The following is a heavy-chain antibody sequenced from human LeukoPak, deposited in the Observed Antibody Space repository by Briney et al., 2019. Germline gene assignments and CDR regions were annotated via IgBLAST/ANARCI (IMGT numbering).Heavy chain of an antibody. V-gene: IGHV4-4*02. CDR3: ARGYSSGWRKIYYFDY. D-gene: IGHD6-19*01. CDR1: GGSISSSNW. Sequence: PSETLSLTCAVSGGSISSSNWWSWVRQPPGKGLEWIGEIYHSGSTNYNPPLKSRVTISVDKSKNQFSLKLSSVTAADTAVYYCARGYSSGWRKIYYFDYWGQGTLVTVSS. CDR2: IYHSGST. J-gene: IGHJ4*02.